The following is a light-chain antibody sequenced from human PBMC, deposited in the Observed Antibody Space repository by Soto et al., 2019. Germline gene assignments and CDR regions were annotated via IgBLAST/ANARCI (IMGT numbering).Light chain of an antibody. V-gene: IGLV2-14*01. Sequence: QSALTQPASVSGSPGQSITISCTGTSSDVGAYNYVSWYQQHPGKAPKLMIFEVSDRPSGVSNRFSGSKSGNTASLTISGLQAEDAAYYYCSSYTSRNTLVFGGGTKLTVL. CDR3: SSYTSRNTLV. CDR2: EVS. J-gene: IGLJ2*01. CDR1: SSDVGAYNY.